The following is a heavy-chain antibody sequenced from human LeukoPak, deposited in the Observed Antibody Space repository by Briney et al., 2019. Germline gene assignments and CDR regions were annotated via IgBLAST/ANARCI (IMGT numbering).Heavy chain of an antibody. CDR1: GYTFTGYY. D-gene: IGHD2-15*01. CDR3: ARGFCSGGSCYSWYYYMDV. J-gene: IGHJ6*03. CDR2: INPNSGGT. Sequence: ASVKVSCKASGYTFTGYYMHWVRQAPGPGLEWMGWINPNSGGTNYAQKFQGRVTMTRDTSISTAYMELSRLRSDDTAVYYCARGFCSGGSCYSWYYYMDVWGKGTTVTVSS. V-gene: IGHV1-2*02.